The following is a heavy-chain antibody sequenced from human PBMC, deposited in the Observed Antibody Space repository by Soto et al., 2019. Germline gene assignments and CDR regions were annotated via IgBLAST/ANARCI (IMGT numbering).Heavy chain of an antibody. Sequence: QVQLVQSGAEVKKPGASVKVSCKASGLPFTNYDINWVRQAAGQGLGWMGWMNPNSGDRGYAQKFQGRLTMTRNTSISTAYMELSSLRSEDTAVYYCASDIGGGGDNLFDPWGQGTLVTVSS. V-gene: IGHV1-8*01. D-gene: IGHD5-12*01. J-gene: IGHJ5*02. CDR1: GLPFTNYD. CDR3: ASDIGGGGDNLFDP. CDR2: MNPNSGDR.